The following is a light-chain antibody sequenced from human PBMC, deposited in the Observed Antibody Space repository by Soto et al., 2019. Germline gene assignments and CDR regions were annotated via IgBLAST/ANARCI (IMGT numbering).Light chain of an antibody. V-gene: IGKV2-24*01. CDR2: RVS. J-gene: IGKJ2*01. CDR1: QSLVHNNGNTY. CDR3: RQVTHVPRT. Sequence: DIVMTQTPLSSPVALGQPASISCRSSQSLVHNNGNTYLSWLQQRPGQPPRLLIYRVSNRFSGAPDRFSGSGAGTDFTLKISRVEAEDVGVYSCRQVTHVPRTFGQGTKLEIK.